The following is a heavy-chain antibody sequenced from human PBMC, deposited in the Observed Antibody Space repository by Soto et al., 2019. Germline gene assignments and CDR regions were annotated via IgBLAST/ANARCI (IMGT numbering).Heavy chain of an antibody. D-gene: IGHD1-26*01. CDR2: ITGSGGST. V-gene: IGHV3-23*01. CDR1: GFTFSAFA. CDR3: AKLSGYDYYYYIDV. J-gene: IGHJ6*03. Sequence: GGSLRLSCAASGFTFSAFAMNWVRQAPGKGLEWVSAITGSGGSTYYVDSVKGRFTISRDNSKNTLHLQMNSLRAEDSAVYYCAKLSGYDYYYYIDVWGKGATVTVSS.